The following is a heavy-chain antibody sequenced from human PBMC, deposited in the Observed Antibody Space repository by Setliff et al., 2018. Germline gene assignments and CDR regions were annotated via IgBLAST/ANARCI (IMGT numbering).Heavy chain of an antibody. CDR2: ISVYNGDT. CDR3: ARAPSVELVTIRTNSWFTY. Sequence: ASVKVSCKASGYTFRNYAFAWVRQAPGQGLEWVGWISVYNGDTNYAQKFQGRVTLTTDTSTSIAYMELRILTSDDSAFYYCARAPSVELVTIRTNSWFTYWGRGTLVTVSS. CDR1: GYTFRNYA. J-gene: IGHJ1*01. D-gene: IGHD5-18*01. V-gene: IGHV1-18*01.